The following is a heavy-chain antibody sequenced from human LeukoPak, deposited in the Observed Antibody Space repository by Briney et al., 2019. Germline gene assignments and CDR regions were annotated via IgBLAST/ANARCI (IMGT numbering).Heavy chain of an antibody. Sequence: SETLSLTYTVSGGSISSYHWSWIRQPPGRGLEWIGYIYYSGSTNYNPSLKSRVTISLDTSKNQFSLKLSSVTAADTAVYYCARNIGYYYMDVWGKGTTVTVSS. CDR1: GGSISSYH. V-gene: IGHV4-59*01. J-gene: IGHJ6*03. CDR2: IYYSGST. CDR3: ARNIGYYYMDV. D-gene: IGHD2/OR15-2a*01.